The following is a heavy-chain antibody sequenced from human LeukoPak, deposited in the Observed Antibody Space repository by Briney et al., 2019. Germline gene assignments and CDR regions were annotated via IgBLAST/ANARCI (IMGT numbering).Heavy chain of an antibody. CDR2: ISGSGGST. V-gene: IGHV3-23*01. D-gene: IGHD2-2*03. J-gene: IGHJ5*02. CDR3: AKVDIVVVPAADL. Sequence: GGSLRLSCAASGFTFSGYAMSWVRQAPGKGLEWVSSISGSGGSTYYADSVKGRFTISRDNSKNTLYLQMNGLRAEDTAVYYCAKVDIVVVPAADLWGQGTLVTVSS. CDR1: GFTFSGYA.